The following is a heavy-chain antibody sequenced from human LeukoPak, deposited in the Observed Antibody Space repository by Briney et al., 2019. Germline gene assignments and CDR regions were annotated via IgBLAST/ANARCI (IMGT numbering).Heavy chain of an antibody. CDR3: ASASGSYYYYYYYYMDV. D-gene: IGHD1-26*01. V-gene: IGHV3-48*01. J-gene: IGHJ6*03. CDR2: ISSSSSTI. Sequence: PGGSLRLSCAASGFTFSSYSMNWVRQAPGKGLEWVSYISSSSSTIYYADSVKGRFTISRDNAKNSLYLQMNSLRAEDTAVYYCASASGSYYYYYYYYMDVWGKGTTVTVSS. CDR1: GFTFSSYS.